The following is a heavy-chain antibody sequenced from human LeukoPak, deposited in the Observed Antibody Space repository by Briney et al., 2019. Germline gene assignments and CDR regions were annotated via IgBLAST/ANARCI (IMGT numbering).Heavy chain of an antibody. CDR1: GFTFGTYW. Sequence: GGSLRLSCAASGFTFGTYWMSWVRQAPGKGLEWVANIKQDGSEKYYVDSVKGRFTISRDNAKNSPYLQMNSLRAEDTAVYYCARESTGSYFDYWGQGTLVTVSS. CDR2: IKQDGSEK. D-gene: IGHD2-8*02. V-gene: IGHV3-7*01. CDR3: ARESTGSYFDY. J-gene: IGHJ4*02.